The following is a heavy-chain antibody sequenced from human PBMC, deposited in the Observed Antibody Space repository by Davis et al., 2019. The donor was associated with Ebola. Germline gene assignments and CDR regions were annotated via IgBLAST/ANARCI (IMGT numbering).Heavy chain of an antibody. J-gene: IGHJ6*02. CDR1: GYTFTSYY. D-gene: IGHD3-22*01. V-gene: IGHV1-46*01. CDR3: ASPWKAGRYYDSSGYYYYYYGMDV. Sequence: SVKVSCKASGYTFTSYYMHWVRQAPGQGLEWMGIINPSGGSTSYAQKFQGRVTMTRDTSTSTVYMELSSLRSEDTAVYYCASPWKAGRYYDSSGYYYYYYGMDVWGQGTTVTVSS. CDR2: INPSGGST.